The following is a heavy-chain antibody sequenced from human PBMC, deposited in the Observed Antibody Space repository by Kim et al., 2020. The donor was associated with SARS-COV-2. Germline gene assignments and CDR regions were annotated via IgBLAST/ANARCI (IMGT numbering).Heavy chain of an antibody. V-gene: IGHV1-2*02. CDR3: ARDQAVAGEDY. J-gene: IGHJ4*02. D-gene: IGHD6-19*01. Sequence: TNYAQKFQGRVTMTRDTSISTAYMELSRLRSDDTAVYYCARDQAVAGEDYWGQGTLVTVSS. CDR2: T.